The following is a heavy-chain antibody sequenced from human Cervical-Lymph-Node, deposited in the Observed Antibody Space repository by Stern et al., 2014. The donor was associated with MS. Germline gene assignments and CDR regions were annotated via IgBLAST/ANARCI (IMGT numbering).Heavy chain of an antibody. V-gene: IGHV5-51*03. Sequence: VQLVQSGAEVKKPGESLKISCKGSGYTFTNNWIAWVRQMPGKGLEWMGIIYPDDSDIRYSPSLQGQVTISADKSISTASLQWSSLKAADSAVYNCARPPPRRKWDDPNYGMDVWGQGTTVTVSS. J-gene: IGHJ6*02. CDR2: IYPDDSDI. CDR1: GYTFTNNW. D-gene: IGHD1-1*01. CDR3: ARPPPRRKWDDPNYGMDV.